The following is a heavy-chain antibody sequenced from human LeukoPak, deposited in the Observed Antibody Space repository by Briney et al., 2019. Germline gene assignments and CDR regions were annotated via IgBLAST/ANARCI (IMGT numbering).Heavy chain of an antibody. CDR2: IYSGGST. V-gene: IGHV3-66*01. CDR1: GFTVSSNY. J-gene: IGHJ4*02. Sequence: GGSLRLSCAASGFTVSSNYMSWVRQAPGKGLEWVSVIYSGGSTYYADSVKGRFTISRDNSKNTLYLQMNSLRAADTAVYYCARGKYSSYFDYWGQGTLVTVSS. D-gene: IGHD5-18*01. CDR3: ARGKYSSYFDY.